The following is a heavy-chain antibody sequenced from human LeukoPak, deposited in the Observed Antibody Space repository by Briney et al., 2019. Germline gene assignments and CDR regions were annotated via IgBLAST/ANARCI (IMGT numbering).Heavy chain of an antibody. CDR1: GFTFSSYS. CDR3: ARDSIVGAGRGDY. CDR2: ISSSSSYI. J-gene: IGHJ4*02. Sequence: GGSLRLSCAASGFTFSSYSITWVRQAPGKGLEWVSSISSSSSYIYYADSVKGRFTISRGNAKNSLYLQMNSLRAEDTAVYYCARDSIVGAGRGDYWGQGTLVTVSS. D-gene: IGHD1-26*01. V-gene: IGHV3-21*06.